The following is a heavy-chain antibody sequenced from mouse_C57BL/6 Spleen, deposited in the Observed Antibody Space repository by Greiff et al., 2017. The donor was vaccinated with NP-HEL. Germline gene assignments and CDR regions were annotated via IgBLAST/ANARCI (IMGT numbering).Heavy chain of an antibody. CDR3: ARDWDAMDY. D-gene: IGHD4-1*01. CDR1: GYAFTNYL. V-gene: IGHV1-54*01. J-gene: IGHJ4*01. CDR2: INPGSGGT. Sequence: VQLQQSGAELVRPGTSVKVSCKASGYAFTNYLIEWVKQRPGQGLEWIGVINPGSGGTNYNEKFKGKATLTADKSSSTAYMQLSSLTSEDSAVYFCARDWDAMDYWGQGTSVTVSS.